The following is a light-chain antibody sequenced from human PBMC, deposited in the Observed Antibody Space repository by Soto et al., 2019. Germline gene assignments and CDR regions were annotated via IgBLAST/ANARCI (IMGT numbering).Light chain of an antibody. CDR1: QDISNY. CDR3: QKYSSAPFT. CDR2: ATS. Sequence: DIQMTQSPSSLSASVGDRVTITCRASQDISNYLAWYQQKPGKVPKLLIYATSTLQSGVPSRFSGSGSGTDFTLTISRLQPEDVATYYCQKYSSAPFTFGPGTKVDIK. V-gene: IGKV1-27*01. J-gene: IGKJ3*01.